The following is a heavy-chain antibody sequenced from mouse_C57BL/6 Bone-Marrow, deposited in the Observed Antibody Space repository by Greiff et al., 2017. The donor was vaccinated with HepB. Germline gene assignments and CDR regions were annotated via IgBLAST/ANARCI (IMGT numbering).Heavy chain of an antibody. CDR2: IHPNSGST. Sequence: QVQLQQPGAELVKPGASVKLSCKASGYTFTSYWMHWVKQRPGQGLEWIGMIHPNSGSTNYNEKFKSKATLTVDKSSSTAYMQLSSLTSEDSAVYYCARRDYGSSPFPYWYFDVWGTGTTVTVSS. J-gene: IGHJ1*03. CDR1: GYTFTSYW. V-gene: IGHV1-64*01. CDR3: ARRDYGSSPFPYWYFDV. D-gene: IGHD1-1*01.